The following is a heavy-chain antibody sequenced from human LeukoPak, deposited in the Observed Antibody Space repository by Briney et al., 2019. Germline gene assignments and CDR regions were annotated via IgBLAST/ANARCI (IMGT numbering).Heavy chain of an antibody. CDR3: ARDIYYDSSRADAFDI. CDR1: GFTFSSYA. CDR2: ISYDGSNK. D-gene: IGHD3-22*01. J-gene: IGHJ3*02. Sequence: GRSLRLSCAASGFTFSSYAMHWVRQALGKGLEWVAVISYDGSNKYYADSVKGRFTISRDNSKNTLYLQMNSLRAEDTAVYYCARDIYYDSSRADAFDIWGQGTMVTVSS. V-gene: IGHV3-30-3*01.